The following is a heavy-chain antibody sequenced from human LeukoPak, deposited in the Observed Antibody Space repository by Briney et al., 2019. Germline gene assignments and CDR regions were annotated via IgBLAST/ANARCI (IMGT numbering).Heavy chain of an antibody. CDR2: ISGSGGST. Sequence: GGSLRLSCAASGFTFSSYGMSWVRQAPGKGLEWVSAISGSGGSTYYADSVKGRFTISRDNSKNTLYLQMNSLRAEDTAVYYCARGTMVRGVISEYFDYWGQGTLVTVSS. J-gene: IGHJ4*02. CDR3: ARGTMVRGVISEYFDY. V-gene: IGHV3-23*01. CDR1: GFTFSSYG. D-gene: IGHD3-10*01.